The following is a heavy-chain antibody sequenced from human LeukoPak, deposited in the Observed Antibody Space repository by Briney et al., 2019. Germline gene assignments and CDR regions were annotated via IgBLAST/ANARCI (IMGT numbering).Heavy chain of an antibody. V-gene: IGHV3-23*01. CDR2: ISGRGSST. Sequence: PGGSLRLSCAASGFTFDDYGMSWVRQTPGKGLEWVSAISGRGSSTYYADSVKGRFTISRGSSKNTLYLQMNSLRAEDTAIYYCAKDAYYDSSGFNTYFDYWGQGTLVTVSS. D-gene: IGHD3-22*01. CDR3: AKDAYYDSSGFNTYFDY. J-gene: IGHJ4*02. CDR1: GFTFDDYG.